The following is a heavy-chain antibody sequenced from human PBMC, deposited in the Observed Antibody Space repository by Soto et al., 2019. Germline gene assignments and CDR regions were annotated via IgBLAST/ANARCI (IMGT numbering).Heavy chain of an antibody. D-gene: IGHD3-22*01. J-gene: IGHJ3*02. CDR2: IYYSGST. V-gene: IGHV4-39*01. Sequence: SDTLSLTFTLSGGAISISSYYWGRIRQPPAKGLEWIGSIYYSGSTYYHPSLKSRVTISVDTSKNQFSLKLSSVTAADTAVYYCARFSIRVVVITDRDAFDIWGQGTMVT. CDR3: ARFSIRVVVITDRDAFDI. CDR1: GGAISISSYY.